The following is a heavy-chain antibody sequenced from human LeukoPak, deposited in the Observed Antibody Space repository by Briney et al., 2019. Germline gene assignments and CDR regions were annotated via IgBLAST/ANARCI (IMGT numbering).Heavy chain of an antibody. V-gene: IGHV1-18*01. J-gene: IGHJ4*02. CDR3: ARNRTGTFDF. D-gene: IGHD3-10*01. Sequence: VASVKVSCKASGYTFRDYGINWVRQAPGQGLEWMRWISGDGYDTKYEQKLQGRVTMTTDTSTSTAYMELRSLRSDDTAVYYCARNRTGTFDFWGQGTLVTVSS. CDR2: ISGDGYDT. CDR1: GYTFRDYG.